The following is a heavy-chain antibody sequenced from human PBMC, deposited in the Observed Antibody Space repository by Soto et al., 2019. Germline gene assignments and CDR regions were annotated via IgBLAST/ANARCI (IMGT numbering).Heavy chain of an antibody. V-gene: IGHV4-59*08. D-gene: IGHD3-9*01. J-gene: IGHJ4*02. CDR1: GGSMSSYY. Sequence: SETLSLTCTVSGGSMSSYYWSWFRQPPGKGQEWIGYIYYSGSTNYNPSLKSRVTISVDTSKNQFSLKLSSVTAADTAVYYCARHGDYDILTGPYYFDYWGQGTLVTVSS. CDR3: ARHGDYDILTGPYYFDY. CDR2: IYYSGST.